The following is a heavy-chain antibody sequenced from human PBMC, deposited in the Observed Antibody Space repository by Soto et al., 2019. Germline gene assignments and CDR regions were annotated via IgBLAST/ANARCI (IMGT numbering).Heavy chain of an antibody. CDR2: IYYSGST. Sequence: SETLCLTCTVSGGSISSYYGSWIRQPPGKGLEWIGYIYYSGSTNYNPSLKSRVTISVDTSKNQFSLKLSSVTAADTAVYYCARDRLTGDYYYSYSVMAVWGQGTTVPVSS. D-gene: IGHD7-27*01. J-gene: IGHJ6*02. CDR3: ARDRLTGDYYYSYSVMAV. V-gene: IGHV4-59*01. CDR1: GGSISSYY.